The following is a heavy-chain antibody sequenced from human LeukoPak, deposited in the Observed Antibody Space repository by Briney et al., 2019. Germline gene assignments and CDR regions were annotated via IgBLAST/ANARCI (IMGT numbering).Heavy chain of an antibody. V-gene: IGHV1-18*01. Sequence: ASVKVSCKASGYTFTSYGISWVRQAPGQGLEWMGWISAYNGNTNYAQKLQGRVTMTTDTSTSTAYMGLRSLRSDDTAVYYCARARFGISWFDPWGQGTLVTVSS. CDR1: GYTFTSYG. CDR3: ARARFGISWFDP. CDR2: ISAYNGNT. D-gene: IGHD3-10*02. J-gene: IGHJ5*02.